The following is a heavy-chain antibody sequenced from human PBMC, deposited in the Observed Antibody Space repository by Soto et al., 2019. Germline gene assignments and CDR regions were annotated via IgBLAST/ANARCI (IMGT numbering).Heavy chain of an antibody. CDR3: GRVYGSGSKYFDY. CDR1: GGSFSGYY. D-gene: IGHD3-10*01. V-gene: IGHV4-34*01. CDR2: INHSGST. Sequence: SETLSLTCAVYGGSFSGYYWSWIRQPPGKGLEWIGEINHSGSTNYNPSLKSRVTISVDTSKNQFSLKLSSVTAADTAVYYCGRVYGSGSKYFDYWGQGTLVTVSS. J-gene: IGHJ4*02.